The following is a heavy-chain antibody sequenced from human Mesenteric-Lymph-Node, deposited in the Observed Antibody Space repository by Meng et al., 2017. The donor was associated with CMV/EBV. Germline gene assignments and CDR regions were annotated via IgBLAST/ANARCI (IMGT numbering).Heavy chain of an antibody. CDR3: TRLREVGATTIKDY. CDR1: GFTFGDYA. J-gene: IGHJ4*02. Sequence: GESLKISCPASGFTFGDYAMSWVRQAPGKGLEWVGFIRSKAYGGTTEYAASVKGRFTISRDDSKSIAYLQMNSLKTEDTAVYYCTRLREVGATTIKDYWGQGTLVTVSS. CDR2: IRSKAYGGTT. D-gene: IGHD1-26*01. V-gene: IGHV3-49*04.